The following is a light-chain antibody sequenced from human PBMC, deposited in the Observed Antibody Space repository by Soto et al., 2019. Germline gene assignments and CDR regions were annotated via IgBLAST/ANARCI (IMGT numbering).Light chain of an antibody. CDR3: YQYDTSPWT. Sequence: EIVMTQSPGTLSLSPGEAATLSCRASQSVSGSYLAWYQQKPGQAPRLVIYDASTRATGIPDRFHGSGSGTDFTLTISRLEPEDFAVYYCYQYDTSPWTFGQGTKVDIK. CDR2: DAS. CDR1: QSVSGSY. J-gene: IGKJ1*01. V-gene: IGKV3-20*01.